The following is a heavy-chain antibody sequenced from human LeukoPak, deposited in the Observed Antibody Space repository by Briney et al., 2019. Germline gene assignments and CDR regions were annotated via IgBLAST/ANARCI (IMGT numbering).Heavy chain of an antibody. J-gene: IGHJ4*02. Sequence: TSETLSLTCGVSSGSISSGIWWSWVRQPPGKGLEWIGSIYHSGSTYYNPSLKSRVTISVDTSKNQFSLKLSSVTAADTAVYYCARVGGYSSSWYQVAMPSYYFDYWGQGTLVTVSS. CDR3: ARVGGYSSSWYQVAMPSYYFDY. CDR1: SGSISSGIW. CDR2: IYHSGST. D-gene: IGHD6-13*01. V-gene: IGHV4-4*02.